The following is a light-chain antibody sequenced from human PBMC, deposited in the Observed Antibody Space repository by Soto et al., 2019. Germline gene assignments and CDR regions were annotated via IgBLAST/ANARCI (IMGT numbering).Light chain of an antibody. J-gene: IGLJ1*01. Sequence: QSALTQPASVSGSPGQSITISCTGTSSDVGGYNYVSWYQQHPGKAPKLMIYEVSNRPSGVSNRFSGSKSGNTASLTISGLQAEDEADYYCSLYTSSSTLYVFGTGTQLTVL. CDR1: SSDVGGYNY. CDR3: SLYTSSSTLYV. V-gene: IGLV2-14*01. CDR2: EVS.